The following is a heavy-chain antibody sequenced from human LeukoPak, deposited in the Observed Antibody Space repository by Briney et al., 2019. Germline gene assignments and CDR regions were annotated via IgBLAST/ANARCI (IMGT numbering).Heavy chain of an antibody. CDR1: GFTFSSYS. CDR2: ISIISSTI. D-gene: IGHD3-22*01. J-gene: IGHJ4*02. CDR3: AREKGYDSSGYPNNYFDY. Sequence: GGSLRLSCAASGFTFSSYSMDWVPQAPGKGVGWVSSISIISSTINYTDSVKGRFTNSRDNAKNSLYLQINSLRAEDTAVYYCAREKGYDSSGYPNNYFDYWGQGTLVTVSS. V-gene: IGHV3-21*01.